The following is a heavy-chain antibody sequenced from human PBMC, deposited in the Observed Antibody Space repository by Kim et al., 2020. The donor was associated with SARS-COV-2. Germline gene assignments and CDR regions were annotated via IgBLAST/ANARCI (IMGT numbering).Heavy chain of an antibody. D-gene: IGHD3-10*01. CDR1: GFTFINYG. CDR3: AKGAVVDYYGSGSYDY. V-gene: IGHV3-33*06. CDR2: VWYDGTTK. J-gene: IGHJ4*02. Sequence: GGSLRLSCAASGFTFINYGMHWVRQAPGKGLEWVAVVWYDGTTKYYADSVNGRFTISRDNSKNTLYLQMNSLRVEDTAIYYCAKGAVVDYYGSGSYDYWGQGTLVTVSS.